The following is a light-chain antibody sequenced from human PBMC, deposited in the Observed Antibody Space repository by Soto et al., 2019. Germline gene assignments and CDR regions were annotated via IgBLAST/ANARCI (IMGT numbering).Light chain of an antibody. CDR3: LHDYNYPYT. V-gene: IGKV3D-15*01. CDR2: GAS. J-gene: IGKJ2*01. CDR1: QSISSN. Sequence: EIVMTQSPATLSVSPGERATFSCRASQSISSNLAWYQQKPGQAPRLLIYGASRRATGIPDRFSGSGSGTDFTLTISSLQPEDFATYYCLHDYNYPYTFGQGTKVDIK.